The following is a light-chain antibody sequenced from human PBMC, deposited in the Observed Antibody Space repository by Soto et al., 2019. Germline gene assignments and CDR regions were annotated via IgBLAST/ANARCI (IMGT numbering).Light chain of an antibody. J-gene: IGKJ5*01. CDR1: QGISSA. V-gene: IGKV1-13*02. Sequence: AIQLTQSPSSLSASVGDRVTITCRASQGISSALAWYQQKPGKAPKLLIYDASSLESGVPSRFSGSGSGTDFTLTISSLQPEDFATYYCQQLNSYPQITFGQGTRLEI. CDR2: DAS. CDR3: QQLNSYPQIT.